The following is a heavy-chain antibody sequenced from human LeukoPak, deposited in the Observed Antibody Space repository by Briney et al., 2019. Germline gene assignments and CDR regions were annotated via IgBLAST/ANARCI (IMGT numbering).Heavy chain of an antibody. CDR1: GYSISSGYY. CDR2: IYHSGST. CDR3: VRDFWSGYPFDY. Sequence: SETLSLTCTVSGYSISSGYYWGWIRQPPGKGLEWIGSIYHSGSTYYNPSLKSRVTISVDTSKNQFSLKLSSVTATDTAVYYCVRDFWSGYPFDYWGQGTLVTVSS. J-gene: IGHJ4*02. D-gene: IGHD3-3*01. V-gene: IGHV4-38-2*02.